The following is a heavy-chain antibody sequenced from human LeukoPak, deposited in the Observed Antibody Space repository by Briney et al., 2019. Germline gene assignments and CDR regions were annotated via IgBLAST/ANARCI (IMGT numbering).Heavy chain of an antibody. Sequence: ASVKVSCKASGYTFTGHYIHWVRQAPGQGLELVGLINPKNGGSNYAQKFQGRVTMTRDRSISTAYMELNRLTSDDTAVYYCARASFWESPINWFAPWGQGTLVTVSS. CDR1: GYTFTGHY. CDR3: ARASFWESPINWFAP. V-gene: IGHV1-2*02. D-gene: IGHD3-16*01. J-gene: IGHJ5*02. CDR2: INPKNGGS.